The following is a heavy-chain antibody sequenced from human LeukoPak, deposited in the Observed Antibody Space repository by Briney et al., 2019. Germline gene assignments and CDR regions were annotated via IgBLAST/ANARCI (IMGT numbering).Heavy chain of an antibody. Sequence: GASVQVSCKASGGTFSSYAISWVRQAPGQGLEWMGGVIPIFGTANYAQKFQGRVTITTDESTSTAYMELSSLSSEDTAVYYCARAREMATPSRYYFDYWGQGTLVTVSS. CDR3: ARAREMATPSRYYFDY. D-gene: IGHD5-24*01. J-gene: IGHJ4*02. CDR2: VIPIFGTA. CDR1: GGTFSSYA. V-gene: IGHV1-69*05.